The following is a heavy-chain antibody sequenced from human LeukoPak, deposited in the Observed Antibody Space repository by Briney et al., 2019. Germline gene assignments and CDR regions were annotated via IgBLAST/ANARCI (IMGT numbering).Heavy chain of an antibody. CDR1: GYTFTGYY. D-gene: IGHD5-18*01. CDR2: IIPIFGTA. V-gene: IGHV1-69*05. Sequence: SVKVSCKASGYTFTGYYMHWVRQAPGQGLEWMGRIIPIFGTANYAQKFQGRVTITTDESTSTAYMELSSLRSEDTAVYYCAREPNVDTAMDFGYWGQGTLVTVSS. J-gene: IGHJ4*02. CDR3: AREPNVDTAMDFGY.